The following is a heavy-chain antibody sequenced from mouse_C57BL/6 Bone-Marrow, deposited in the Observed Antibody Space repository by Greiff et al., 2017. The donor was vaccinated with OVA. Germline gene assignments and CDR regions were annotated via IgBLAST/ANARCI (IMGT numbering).Heavy chain of an antibody. J-gene: IGHJ3*01. Sequence: EVKLVESGGGLVKPGGSLKLSCAASGFTFSSYAMSWVRQTPEKRLEWVATISDGGSYTYYPDNVKGRFTISRDIAKNNLYLQISHLKSEDTAMYYCARGRGDPFAYWGQGTLVTVAA. CDR2: ISDGGSYT. CDR3: ARGRGDPFAY. V-gene: IGHV5-4*03. CDR1: GFTFSSYA.